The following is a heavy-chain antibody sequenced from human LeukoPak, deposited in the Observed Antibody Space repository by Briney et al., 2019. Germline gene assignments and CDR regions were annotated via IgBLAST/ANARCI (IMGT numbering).Heavy chain of an antibody. V-gene: IGHV3-7*01. CDR1: GFTFSSYW. J-gene: IGHJ4*02. CDR2: INEDGGEK. Sequence: GGSLRLSCAASGFTFSSYWMNWARQAPGKGLEWVANINEDGGEKYSVDSVKGRFTISRDNARNSLYLQMNSLRAEDTAVYYCARAGFLWFGESKFDYWGQGTLVTVSS. CDR3: ARAGFLWFGESKFDY. D-gene: IGHD3-10*01.